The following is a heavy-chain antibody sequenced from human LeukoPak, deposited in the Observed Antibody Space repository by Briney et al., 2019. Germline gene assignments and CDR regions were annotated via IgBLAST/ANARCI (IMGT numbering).Heavy chain of an antibody. CDR3: ARGRSLHYFDY. CDR2: INHTGST. J-gene: IGHJ4*02. Sequence: PWETLSLTCGFYGESFSDYYWGWIRQPPGKGLEWIGEINHTGSTNYNPSLKSRVTISVDTSRNQFSLRLTSVTAADTAVYYCARGRSLHYFDYWGQGTLVTVSS. V-gene: IGHV4-34*01. CDR1: GESFSDYY.